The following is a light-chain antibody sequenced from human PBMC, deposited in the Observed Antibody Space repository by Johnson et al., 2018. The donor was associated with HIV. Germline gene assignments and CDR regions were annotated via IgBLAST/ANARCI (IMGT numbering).Light chain of an antibody. CDR1: SSNIGNNY. CDR3: GTWDTSLSARYV. V-gene: IGLV1-51*02. CDR2: ENN. Sequence: QPVLTQPPSVSAAPGQKVTISCSGSSSNIGNNYVSWYQQLPGTAPKLLIYENNKRPSGIPDRFSGSKSGTSATLGITGLQTGDEADYYCGTWDTSLSARYVFGTGTKVTVL. J-gene: IGLJ1*01.